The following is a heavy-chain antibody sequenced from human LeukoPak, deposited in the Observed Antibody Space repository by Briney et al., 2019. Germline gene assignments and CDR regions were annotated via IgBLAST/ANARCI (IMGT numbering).Heavy chain of an antibody. Sequence: ASVKVSCKASGYTFTSYYMHWVRQAPGQGLEWMGIINPSGGSTSYAQKFQGRVTMTRDTSTSTVYMELSSLRSEDTAVYYCARDQMGSNYVSLLDPWGQGTLVTVSS. CDR2: INPSGGST. V-gene: IGHV1-46*01. D-gene: IGHD4-11*01. CDR3: ARDQMGSNYVSLLDP. CDR1: GYTFTSYY. J-gene: IGHJ5*02.